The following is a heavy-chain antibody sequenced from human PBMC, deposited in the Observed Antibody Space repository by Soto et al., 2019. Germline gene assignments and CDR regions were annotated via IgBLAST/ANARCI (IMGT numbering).Heavy chain of an antibody. J-gene: IGHJ4*02. CDR2: ITGSGSST. D-gene: IGHD5-12*01. V-gene: IGHV3-23*01. CDR1: GFTYSNHA. Sequence: GGSLRLSCAASGFTYSNHAMSWVRQAPGKGLEWVSAITGSGSSTTYADSVKGRFTISRDNSKNTLYLQMRSLRAEDTAVYYCTKSAYSGYANNFDYWGQGTLVTVSS. CDR3: TKSAYSGYANNFDY.